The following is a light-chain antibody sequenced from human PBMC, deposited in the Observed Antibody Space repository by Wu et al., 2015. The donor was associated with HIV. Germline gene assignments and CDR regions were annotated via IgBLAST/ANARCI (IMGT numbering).Light chain of an antibody. CDR2: KAS. J-gene: IGKJ1*01. V-gene: IGKV1-5*03. CDR1: RNVNNW. Sequence: DVQMTQSPSALSASIGDRVXITCRASRNVNNWLAWYQQKPGKAPKLLIYKASKLESGVPSRFSGSGSGTQFTLTISSVQPDDFATYYCQQYNSWTFGQGTKVDFK. CDR3: QQYNSWT.